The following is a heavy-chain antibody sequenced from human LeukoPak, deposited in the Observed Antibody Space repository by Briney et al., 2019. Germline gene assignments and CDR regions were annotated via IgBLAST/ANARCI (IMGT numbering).Heavy chain of an antibody. CDR2: INHSGGT. Sequence: SEILSLTCAVYGGSFSGYYWSWIRQPPGKGLEWIGEINHSGGTNYNPSLKSRVTISVDTSKNQFSLKLSSVTAADTAVYYCARVAYGSGSFSYYYYYYYMDVWGKGTTVTISS. CDR3: ARVAYGSGSFSYYYYYYYMDV. CDR1: GGSFSGYY. J-gene: IGHJ6*03. D-gene: IGHD3-10*01. V-gene: IGHV4-34*01.